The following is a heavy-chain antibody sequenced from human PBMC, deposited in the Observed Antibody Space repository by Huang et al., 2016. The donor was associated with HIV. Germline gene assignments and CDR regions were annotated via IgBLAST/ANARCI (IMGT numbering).Heavy chain of an antibody. CDR1: GFTFSGST. J-gene: IGHJ4*02. D-gene: IGHD6-13*01. CDR3: TRQGGSSWYGYYSDY. CDR2: SGSKGDSYAT. Sequence: EVQLVESGGGLVQPGGSLKLSCAASGFTFSGSTMHWVRQASGKGLELVGRSGSKGDSYATSYGASVKDRFTISRDDSRNTAYLQMNSLKIEDTAVYYCTRQGGSSWYGYYSDYWGQGARVTVSS. V-gene: IGHV3-73*01.